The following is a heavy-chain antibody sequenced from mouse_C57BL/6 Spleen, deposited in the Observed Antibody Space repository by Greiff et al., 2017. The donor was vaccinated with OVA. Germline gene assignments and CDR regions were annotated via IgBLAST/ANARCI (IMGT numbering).Heavy chain of an antibody. D-gene: IGHD1-1*01. J-gene: IGHJ3*01. CDR1: GYTFTSYW. V-gene: IGHV1-72*01. Sequence: QVHVKQPGAELVKPGASVKLSCKASGYTFTSYWMHWVKQRPGRGLEWIGRIDPNSGGTKYNEKFKSKATLTVDKPSSTAYMQLSSLTSEDSAVYDCAREDLDYYGSSSFAYWGQGTLVTVSA. CDR2: IDPNSGGT. CDR3: AREDLDYYGSSSFAY.